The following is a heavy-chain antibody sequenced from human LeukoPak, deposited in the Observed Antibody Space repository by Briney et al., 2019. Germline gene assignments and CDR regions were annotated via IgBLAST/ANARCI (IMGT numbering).Heavy chain of an antibody. D-gene: IGHD5-18*01. V-gene: IGHV3-7*04. CDR2: INQDGSEK. Sequence: GGSLRLSCAASGFTVSSNYMSWVRQAPGKGLEWVANINQDGSEKYYVDSVKGRFTISRDNAKNSQYLQMSSLRAEDTAVYYCARAVYGYFDFWGQGILLTVSS. CDR1: GFTVSSNY. J-gene: IGHJ4*02. CDR3: ARAVYGYFDF.